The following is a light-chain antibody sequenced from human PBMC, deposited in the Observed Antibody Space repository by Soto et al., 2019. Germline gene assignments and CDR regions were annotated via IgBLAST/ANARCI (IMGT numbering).Light chain of an antibody. Sequence: QSVLTQPASVSGSPGQSITISCTGTSSDVGSYNLVSWYQQHLGKAPKLMIYEDSKRPSGVSNRFSGSKSGNTASLTISGLQAEDEADYYCCSYAGSSTSLYVFGTGTKVTVL. CDR2: EDS. J-gene: IGLJ1*01. CDR3: CSYAGSSTSLYV. V-gene: IGLV2-23*01. CDR1: SSDVGSYNL.